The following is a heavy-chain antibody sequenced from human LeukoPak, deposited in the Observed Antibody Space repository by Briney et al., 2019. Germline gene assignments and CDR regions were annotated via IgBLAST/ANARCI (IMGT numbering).Heavy chain of an antibody. CDR1: GDSVSSNSAA. Sequence: SQTLSLTCAISGDSVSSNSAAWNWIRQSPTRGLEWLGRAYYRSKWYYDYSVSVKSRITINPDTSKNQFSLQLNSVTPEDTAVYYCARDSQLRFLEFDPWGQGTLVTVSS. CDR3: ARDSQLRFLEFDP. J-gene: IGHJ5*02. V-gene: IGHV6-1*01. CDR2: AYYRSKWYY. D-gene: IGHD3-3*01.